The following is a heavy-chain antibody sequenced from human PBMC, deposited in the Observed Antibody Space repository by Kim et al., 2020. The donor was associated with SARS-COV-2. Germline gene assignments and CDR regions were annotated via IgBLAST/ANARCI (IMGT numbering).Heavy chain of an antibody. J-gene: IGHJ4*02. CDR1: GYSFTSYW. D-gene: IGHD2-2*01. CDR2: IYPGDSDT. Sequence: GESLKISCKGSGYSFTSYWIGWVRQMPGKGLEWMGIIYPGDSDTRYSPSFQGQVTISADKSISTAYLQWSSLKASDTARYYCARLGGYCSSTSCFQGFDYWGQGAMVTDSS. CDR3: ARLGGYCSSTSCFQGFDY. V-gene: IGHV5-51*01.